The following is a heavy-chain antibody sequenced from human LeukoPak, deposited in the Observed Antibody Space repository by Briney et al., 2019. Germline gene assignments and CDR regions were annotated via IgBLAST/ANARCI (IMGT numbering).Heavy chain of an antibody. J-gene: IGHJ6*02. CDR2: INHSGST. V-gene: IGHV4-34*01. CDR3: ARGEKQWLVPFYYYGMDV. CDR1: GGSFSGYY. Sequence: SETLSLTCAVYGGSFSGYYWSWIRQPPGKGLEWIGEINHSGSTNYNPSLKSRVTISVDTSKNQFSLKLSSVTAADTAVYYCARGEKQWLVPFYYYGMDVWGQGTTVTVS. D-gene: IGHD6-19*01.